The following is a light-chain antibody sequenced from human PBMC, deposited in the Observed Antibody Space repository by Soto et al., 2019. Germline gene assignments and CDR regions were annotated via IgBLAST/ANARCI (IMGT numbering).Light chain of an antibody. V-gene: IGLV4-60*02. CDR1: SGHSSYI. CDR2: LEGSGSY. CDR3: ETWDSNTWV. Sequence: QAVVTQSSSASASLGSSVKLTCTLSSGHSSYIIAWHQQQPGKAPRYLMKLEGSGSYNKGSGVPDRFSGSRSGADRYLTISNLQFEDEADYYCETWDSNTWVFGGGTKLTVL. J-gene: IGLJ3*02.